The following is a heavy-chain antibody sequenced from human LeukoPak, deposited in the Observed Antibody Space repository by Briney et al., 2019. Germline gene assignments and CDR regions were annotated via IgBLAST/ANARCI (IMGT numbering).Heavy chain of an antibody. J-gene: IGHJ6*03. CDR2: IKSKTDGGTT. CDR3: TATLGYYYYYYMDV. D-gene: IGHD7-27*01. CDR1: GFTFSNAW. V-gene: IGHV3-15*01. Sequence: GGSLRLSCAASGFTFSNAWMSWVRQAPGKGLEWVGRIKSKTDGGTTDYAAPVKGRFTISRDDSKNTLYLQMNSLKTEDTAVYYCTATLGYYYYYYMDVWGKGTTVTVSS.